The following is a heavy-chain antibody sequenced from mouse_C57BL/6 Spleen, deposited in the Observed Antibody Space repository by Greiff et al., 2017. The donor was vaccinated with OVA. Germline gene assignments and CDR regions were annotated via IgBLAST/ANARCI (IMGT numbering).Heavy chain of an antibody. V-gene: IGHV1-26*01. CDR3: ARVYDGYYDYFDY. J-gene: IGHJ2*01. D-gene: IGHD2-3*01. CDR1: GYTFTDYY. CDR2: INPNNGGT. Sequence: EVQLQQSGPELVKPGASVKISCKASGYTFTDYYMNWVKQSHGKSLEWIGDINPNNGGTSYNQKFKGKATLTVDKSSSTADMELRILTSEDSAVYYCARVYDGYYDYFDYWGQGTTLTVSS.